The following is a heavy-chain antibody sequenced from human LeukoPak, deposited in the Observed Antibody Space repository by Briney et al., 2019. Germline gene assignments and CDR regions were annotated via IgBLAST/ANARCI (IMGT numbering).Heavy chain of an antibody. V-gene: IGHV1-46*01. D-gene: IGHD1-1*01. CDR2: INPSGGST. CDR1: GYTFTRYY. J-gene: IGHJ3*02. Sequence: GASVKLSCKASGYTFTRYYMHWVRHDPAQGLEWMVIINPSGGSTSYAQKFEGRVTMTSDTSTSTVYMELSSLRSEDTAVYYCARDGSPTLDDAFDIWGQGTMVTVSS. CDR3: ARDGSPTLDDAFDI.